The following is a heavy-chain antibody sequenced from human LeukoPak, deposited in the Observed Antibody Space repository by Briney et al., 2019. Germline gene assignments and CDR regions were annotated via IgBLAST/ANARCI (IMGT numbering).Heavy chain of an antibody. CDR2: IKSDAEGAAA. CDR3: TTSSGAVSTLSPSFVY. CDR1: GFTFSSYS. J-gene: IGHJ4*02. D-gene: IGHD3-10*01. V-gene: IGHV3-15*07. Sequence: PGGSLRLSCAASGFTFSSYSMNWVRQAPGKGLEWIGRIKSDAEGAAADYVAPVKGRFTISRDDSNNTLFLQMNGLKSEDTAVYYCTTSSGAVSTLSPSFVYWGQGTLVTVSS.